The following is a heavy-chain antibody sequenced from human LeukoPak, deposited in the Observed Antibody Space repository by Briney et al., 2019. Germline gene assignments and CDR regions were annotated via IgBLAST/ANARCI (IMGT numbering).Heavy chain of an antibody. CDR1: GFTFGRYW. CDR2: IKSDGTYT. CDR3: ARDAEDSSGWSFDY. V-gene: IGHV3-74*03. D-gene: IGHD6-19*01. Sequence: GXSLRLSCAASGFTFGRYWMYWVRQAPGKGPVWVSRIKSDGTYTMYADCVKGRFTISRDKAKNTLFLQMSNLRAEDTAFYHCARDAEDSSGWSFDYWGHGTLVTVSS. J-gene: IGHJ4*01.